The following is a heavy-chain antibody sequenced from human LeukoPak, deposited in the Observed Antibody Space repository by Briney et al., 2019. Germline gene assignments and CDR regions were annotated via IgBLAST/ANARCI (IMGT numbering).Heavy chain of an antibody. CDR3: ARGVSSSSPFDY. CDR2: IYTSGST. D-gene: IGHD6-6*01. Sequence: SETLPLTCTVSGGSITSGSYSWTWLRQPAGQGLEWIGRIYTSGSTSYNSSLRSRITISIDTSKNQFSLKLTSVAATDTAVYYCARGVSSSSPFDYWGQGTLVTVSS. CDR1: GGSITSGSYS. V-gene: IGHV4-61*02. J-gene: IGHJ4*02.